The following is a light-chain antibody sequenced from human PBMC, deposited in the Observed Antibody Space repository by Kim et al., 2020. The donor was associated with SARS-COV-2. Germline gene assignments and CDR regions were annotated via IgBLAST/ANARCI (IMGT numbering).Light chain of an antibody. CDR3: AAWDDGLSGYV. J-gene: IGLJ1*01. CDR2: DNY. Sequence: QSVLTQPPSTSGTPGQRVTISCFGSSSNIGRNIVNWYQQLPGAAPKLLIHDNYQRPSGVPDRFSASKSGTSASLAISGLQSDDEADYYCAAWDDGLSGYVFGGGTKVTVL. V-gene: IGLV1-44*01. CDR1: SSNIGRNI.